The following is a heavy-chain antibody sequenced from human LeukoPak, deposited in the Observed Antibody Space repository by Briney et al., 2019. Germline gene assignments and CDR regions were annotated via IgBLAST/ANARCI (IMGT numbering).Heavy chain of an antibody. J-gene: IGHJ4*02. Sequence: ETLSLTCAVYGGSFSGYYWSWVRQAPGKGLEWVSAISGSGGSTYYADSVKGRFTISRDNSKNTLYLQMNSLRAEDTAVYYCAKGSSTDYWGQGTLVTVSS. D-gene: IGHD5/OR15-5a*01. CDR1: GGSFSGYY. CDR2: ISGSGGST. V-gene: IGHV3-23*01. CDR3: AKGSSTDY.